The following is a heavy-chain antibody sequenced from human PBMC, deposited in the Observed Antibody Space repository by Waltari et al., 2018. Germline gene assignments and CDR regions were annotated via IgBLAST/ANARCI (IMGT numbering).Heavy chain of an antibody. V-gene: IGHV4-38-2*01. CDR3: ARSLPPWDVSDDY. CDR1: GYSISSGYY. D-gene: IGHD3-10*01. CDR2: IYHSGST. J-gene: IGHJ4*02. Sequence: QVQLQESGPGLVKPSETLSLTCAVSGYSISSGYYWGWIRQPPGQGLEWIGSIYHSGSTYYNPSLKSRVTISVDTSKNQFSLKLSSVTAADTAVYYCARSLPPWDVSDDYWGQGTLVTVSS.